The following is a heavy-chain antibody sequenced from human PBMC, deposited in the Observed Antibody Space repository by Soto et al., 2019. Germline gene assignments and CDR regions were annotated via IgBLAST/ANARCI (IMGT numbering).Heavy chain of an antibody. CDR3: ARGYNSRGRASWDYYYGMDV. Sequence: QVQLVQSGAEVKKPGSSVKVSCKASGGTFSSYAISWVRQAPGQGLEWMGGIIPIFGTANYAQKFQGRVTITADESTSTAYMELSSLRSEDTAVYYCARGYNSRGRASWDYYYGMDVWGQGTTVTVSS. CDR1: GGTFSSYA. D-gene: IGHD1-20*01. J-gene: IGHJ6*02. CDR2: IIPIFGTA. V-gene: IGHV1-69*01.